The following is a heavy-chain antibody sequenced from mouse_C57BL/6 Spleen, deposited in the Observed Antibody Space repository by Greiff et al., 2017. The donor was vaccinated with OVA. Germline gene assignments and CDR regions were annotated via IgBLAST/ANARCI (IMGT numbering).Heavy chain of an antibody. D-gene: IGHD2-10*02. CDR2: IDTSDSET. V-gene: IGHV1-52*01. Sequence: QVQLQQPGAELVRPGSSVKLSCKASGYTFTRYWMNWVKQRPRQGLEWIGNIDTSDSETHYNQKFKDKATLTVNNTSSTAYMQLSSLTSAHSAVEYCAREGSVSILAMGYWGQGTSVTCSS. CDR3: AREGSVSILAMGY. J-gene: IGHJ4*01. CDR1: GYTFTRYW.